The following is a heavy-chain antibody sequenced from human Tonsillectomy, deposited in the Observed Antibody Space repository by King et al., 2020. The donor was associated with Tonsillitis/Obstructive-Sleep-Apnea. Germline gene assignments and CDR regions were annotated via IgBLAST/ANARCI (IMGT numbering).Heavy chain of an antibody. D-gene: IGHD2-2*01. CDR2: IKSKTDGGTT. CDR3: TTLEYGDEYFQH. J-gene: IGHJ1*01. CDR1: GFTFSTAW. V-gene: IGHV3-15*01. Sequence: VQLVESGGGLVKPGGSLRLSCAASGFTFSTAWMSWVRQAPGKGLEWVGRIKSKTDGGTTDYAAPVKGRFTISRDDSKNTLYLQMNSLKTEDTAVYYCTTLEYGDEYFQHWGQDTLVTVSS.